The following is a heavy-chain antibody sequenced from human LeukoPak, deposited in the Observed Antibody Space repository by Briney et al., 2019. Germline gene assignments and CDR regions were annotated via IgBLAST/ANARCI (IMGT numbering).Heavy chain of an antibody. CDR1: GFTFSSYG. CDR3: ARELTPYYYYMDV. CDR2: IKQDGSEK. V-gene: IGHV3-7*01. Sequence: GGSLRLSCAASGFTFSSYGMSWVRQAPGKGLEWVANIKQDGSEKYYVDSVKGRFTISRDNAKNSLYLQMNSLRAEDTAVYYCARELTPYYYYMDVWGKGTTVTVSS. J-gene: IGHJ6*03.